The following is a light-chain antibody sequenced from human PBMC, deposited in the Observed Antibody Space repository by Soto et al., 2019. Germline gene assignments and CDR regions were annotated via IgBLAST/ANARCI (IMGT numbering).Light chain of an antibody. CDR1: QSVSNN. J-gene: IGKJ1*01. CDR3: QQYNNWWT. Sequence: EIVMTQSPATLSVSPGERATLSCRASQSVSNNVAWYQKKPGQAPRLLIYGASTRATGIPARFSGSGSGTEFTLTISSLQSEDFAIYYCQQYNNWWTFGQGTRVDIK. V-gene: IGKV3-15*01. CDR2: GAS.